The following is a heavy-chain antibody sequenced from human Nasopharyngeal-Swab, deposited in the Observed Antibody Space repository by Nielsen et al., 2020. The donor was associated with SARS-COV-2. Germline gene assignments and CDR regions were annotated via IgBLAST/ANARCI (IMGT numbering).Heavy chain of an antibody. CDR2: IYYSGST. CDR3: ATINTSSPPNYYYYMDV. Sequence: SETLSLTCTVSGGSISSSSYYWGWISQPPGKGLEWIGSIYYSGSTYYNPSLKSRVTISVDTSKNQFSLKLSSVTAADTAVYYCATINTSSPPNYYYYMDVWGKGTTVTVSS. CDR1: GGSISSSSYY. V-gene: IGHV4-39*07. J-gene: IGHJ6*03. D-gene: IGHD6-6*01.